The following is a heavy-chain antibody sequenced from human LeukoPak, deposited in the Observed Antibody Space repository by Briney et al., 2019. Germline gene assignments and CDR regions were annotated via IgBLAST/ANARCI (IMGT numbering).Heavy chain of an antibody. CDR2: IYSGGST. Sequence: GGSLRLSCAAVGFTVSSNYMSWVRQAPGKGLEWVSVIYSGGSTYYADSVKGRFTISRDNSKNTLYLQMNSLRAEDTAVYYCARETPYYDSSGYDNWGQGTLVTVSS. CDR3: ARETPYYDSSGYDN. D-gene: IGHD3-22*01. V-gene: IGHV3-53*01. J-gene: IGHJ4*02. CDR1: GFTVSSNY.